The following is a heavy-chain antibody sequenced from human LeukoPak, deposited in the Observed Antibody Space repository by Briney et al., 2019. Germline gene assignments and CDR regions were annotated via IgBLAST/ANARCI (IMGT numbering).Heavy chain of an antibody. Sequence: GESLKISCKGSGYSFTNYCIGWVRQMPGKGLEWMGMLYPGDCAGRFSPSFEGRVTMSVDRSINTAYLQWSSLRASDTAMYYCATSREVAGSHAFDIWGQGTVVTVSS. D-gene: IGHD6-19*01. CDR2: LYPGDCAG. CDR1: GYSFTNYC. CDR3: ATSREVAGSHAFDI. J-gene: IGHJ3*02. V-gene: IGHV5-51*01.